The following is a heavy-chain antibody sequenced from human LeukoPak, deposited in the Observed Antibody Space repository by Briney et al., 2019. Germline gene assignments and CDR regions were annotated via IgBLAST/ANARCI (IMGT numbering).Heavy chain of an antibody. Sequence: ASVKVCCKASGGTFSSYAISWVRQAPGQGLEWMGGIIPIFGTANYAQKFQGRVTITTDESTSTAYMELSSLRSEDTAVYYCARLYCSGGSCYDYSWFDPWGQGTLVTVSS. V-gene: IGHV1-69*05. J-gene: IGHJ5*02. D-gene: IGHD2-15*01. CDR1: GGTFSSYA. CDR2: IIPIFGTA. CDR3: ARLYCSGGSCYDYSWFDP.